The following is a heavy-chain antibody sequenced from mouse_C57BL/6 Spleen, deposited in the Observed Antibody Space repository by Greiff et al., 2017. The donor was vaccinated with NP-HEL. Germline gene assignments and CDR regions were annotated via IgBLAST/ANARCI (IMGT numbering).Heavy chain of an antibody. V-gene: IGHV1-82*01. CDR1: GYAFSSSW. Sequence: VQLQQSGPELVKPGASVKISCKASGYAFSSSWMNWVKQRPGKGLEWIGRIYPGDGDTNYNGKFKGKATLTADKSSSTAYMQLSSLTSEDSAVYFCARGDWERYFDVWGTGTTVTVSS. CDR2: IYPGDGDT. J-gene: IGHJ1*03. CDR3: ARGDWERYFDV. D-gene: IGHD4-1*01.